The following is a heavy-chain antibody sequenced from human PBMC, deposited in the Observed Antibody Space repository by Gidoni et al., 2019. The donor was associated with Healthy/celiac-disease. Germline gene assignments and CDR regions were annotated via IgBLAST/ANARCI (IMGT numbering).Heavy chain of an antibody. J-gene: IGHJ4*02. CDR3: ANEREGSFDD. Sequence: QVQLVESGGGVVQPGRSLRLSCAASGFTFSSYGMHWVRQAPGKGLEWVAVISYDGSNKYYADSVKGRFTISRDNSKNTLYLQMNSLRAEDTAVYYCANEREGSFDDWGQGNLVTVSS. CDR2: ISYDGSNK. D-gene: IGHD3-10*01. V-gene: IGHV3-30*18. CDR1: GFTFSSYG.